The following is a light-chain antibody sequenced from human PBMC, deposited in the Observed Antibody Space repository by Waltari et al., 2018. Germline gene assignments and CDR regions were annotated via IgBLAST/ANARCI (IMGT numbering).Light chain of an antibody. J-gene: IGKJ1*01. CDR1: QPVMYSPTNKNF. Sequence: DSVMTQSPDSLAVSLGERATINCKSSQPVMYSPTNKNFLAWYQQKVGQPPKLLIYWASTRESGVPERFSGSGSGTDFTLTISSLQAEDVAVYYCHQYYKTPWTFGQGTKVEIK. CDR3: HQYYKTPWT. CDR2: WAS. V-gene: IGKV4-1*01.